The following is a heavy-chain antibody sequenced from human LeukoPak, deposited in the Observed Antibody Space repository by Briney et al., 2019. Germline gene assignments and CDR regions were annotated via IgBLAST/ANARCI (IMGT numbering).Heavy chain of an antibody. CDR2: IYNGGST. D-gene: IGHD3-10*01. Sequence: PGGSLRLSCAASGFTLSINYMSWVRQTPGKGLEWVSFIYNGGSTYYADSVKGRFTISRDNSKNTLYLQMNSLRAEDTAVYYCARDRYYYGSGSYYYFDYWGQGTLVTVSS. J-gene: IGHJ4*02. V-gene: IGHV3-66*01. CDR1: GFTLSINY. CDR3: ARDRYYYGSGSYYYFDY.